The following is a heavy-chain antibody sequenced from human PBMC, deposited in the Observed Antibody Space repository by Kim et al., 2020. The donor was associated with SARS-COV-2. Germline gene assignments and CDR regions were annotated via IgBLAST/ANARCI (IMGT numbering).Heavy chain of an antibody. CDR3: ARGGKGYYGSNPFDY. J-gene: IGHJ4*02. Sequence: DSVKCRFHISKDNAKNSLYLRMNSLRDEDTAVYYCARGGKGYYGSNPFDYWGQGTLVTVSS. V-gene: IGHV3-48*02. D-gene: IGHD3-10*01.